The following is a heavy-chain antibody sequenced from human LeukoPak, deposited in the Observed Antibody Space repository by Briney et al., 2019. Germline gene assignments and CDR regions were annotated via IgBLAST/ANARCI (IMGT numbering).Heavy chain of an antibody. CDR3: ARVETVYYGMDV. CDR1: GGTFSIYA. J-gene: IGHJ6*02. Sequence: GASVKVSCKASGGTFSIYAISWVRQAPGQGLEWMGGIIPIFGTANYAQKFQGRVTITADESTSTAYMELSSLRSEDTAVYYCARVETVYYGMDVWGQGTTVTVSS. CDR2: IIPIFGTA. V-gene: IGHV1-69*13.